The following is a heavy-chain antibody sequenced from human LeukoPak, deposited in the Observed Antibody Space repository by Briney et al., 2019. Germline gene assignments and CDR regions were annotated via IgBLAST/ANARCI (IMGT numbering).Heavy chain of an antibody. J-gene: IGHJ4*02. Sequence: QSGGSLRLSCAASGFTFSSYGMHWVRQAPGKGLEWVAVISYDGSNKYYADSVKGRFTISRDNSRNSLYLQMNSLRAEDTAVYYCAKARAGGIAAAFNYWGQGTLVTVSS. CDR3: AKARAGGIAAAFNY. D-gene: IGHD6-13*01. CDR1: GFTFSSYG. V-gene: IGHV3-30*18. CDR2: ISYDGSNK.